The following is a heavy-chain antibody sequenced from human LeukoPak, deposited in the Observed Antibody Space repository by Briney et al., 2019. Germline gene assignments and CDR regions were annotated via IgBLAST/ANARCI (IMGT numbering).Heavy chain of an antibody. CDR3: ARSLRLRWGHGGGYFDY. Sequence: SETLSLTCTVSGGSISSYYWSGIRQPPGKGLEWIGYIYYSGSTNYNPSLKSRVTISVDTSKNQFSLKLSSVTAADTAVYYCARSLRLRWGHGGGYFDYWGQGTLVTVSS. J-gene: IGHJ4*02. D-gene: IGHD4-23*01. CDR1: GGSISSYY. V-gene: IGHV4-59*01. CDR2: IYYSGST.